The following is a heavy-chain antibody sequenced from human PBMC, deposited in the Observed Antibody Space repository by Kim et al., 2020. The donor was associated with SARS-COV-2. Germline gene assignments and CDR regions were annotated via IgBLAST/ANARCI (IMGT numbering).Heavy chain of an antibody. Sequence: YADSGTGRFTISRDNSKNTLYLQMNSLRAEDTAVYYCAKTELSSSWYFDYWGQGTLVTVSS. V-gene: IGHV3-23*01. J-gene: IGHJ4*02. D-gene: IGHD6-13*01. CDR3: AKTELSSSWYFDY.